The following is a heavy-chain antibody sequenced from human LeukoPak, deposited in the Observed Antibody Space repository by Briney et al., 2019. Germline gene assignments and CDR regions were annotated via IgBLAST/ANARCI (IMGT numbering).Heavy chain of an antibody. CDR2: IIGDKGNT. CDR3: AREGSYYDSSGYPLAAFDI. CDR1: GYTFISYG. Sequence: ASVNVSCKASGYTFISYGISWVRQAGGQGPEWMGWIIGDKGNTNYARTFQGRVTMTKDTSTSTAYMELRSLRSDDTAVYYCAREGSYYDSSGYPLAAFDIWGKGTMVTVSS. V-gene: IGHV1-18*01. D-gene: IGHD3-22*01. J-gene: IGHJ3*02.